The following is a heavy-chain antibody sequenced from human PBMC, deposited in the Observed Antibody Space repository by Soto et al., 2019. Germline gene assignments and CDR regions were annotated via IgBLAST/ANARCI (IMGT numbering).Heavy chain of an antibody. CDR2: VYYSGST. CDR1: GGSISSYY. D-gene: IGHD6-13*01. CDR3: ARHQSHSSSYVDP. Sequence: SETLSLTCTVSGGSISSYYWNWIRQPPGKGLEWIGFVYYSGSTYYNPSLKSRVTISVDTSKNQFSLKLSSVTAADTAVYYCARHQSHSSSYVDPWGQGTLVTVSS. J-gene: IGHJ5*02. V-gene: IGHV4-59*04.